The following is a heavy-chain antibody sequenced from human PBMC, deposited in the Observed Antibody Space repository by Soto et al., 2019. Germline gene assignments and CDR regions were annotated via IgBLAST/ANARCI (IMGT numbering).Heavy chain of an antibody. CDR1: GYPVTAYY. V-gene: IGHV1-2*02. J-gene: IGHJ3*02. CDR3: AGGGGVGVAGSAAFDM. CDR2: INPATGAA. Sequence: QLHLVQSGAVVKKPGASVTVSCSASGYPVTAYYMHWVRQAPGRGLEWMGGINPATGAAKYTQTFQGRVTDTRATSTNIDLSGLSGLDSEDTAGVYWAGGGGVGVAGSAAFDMWGQGTLVTVSS. D-gene: IGHD3-3*01.